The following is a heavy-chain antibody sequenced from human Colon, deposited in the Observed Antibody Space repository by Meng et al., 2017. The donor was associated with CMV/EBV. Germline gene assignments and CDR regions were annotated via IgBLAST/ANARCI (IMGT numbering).Heavy chain of an antibody. V-gene: IGHV3-7*01. CDR3: VRYENLQHGMDV. Sequence: GGSLRLSCAASGFTSNTFWMTLVRQAPGKGLEWVANIKEDGRGQWSVDSVKGRFTISRDNARKSLYLQMNSLRAEDTAVYYCVRYENLQHGMDVWGQGTTVTVSS. J-gene: IGHJ6*02. CDR1: GFTSNTFW. CDR2: IKEDGRGQ. D-gene: IGHD1-1*01.